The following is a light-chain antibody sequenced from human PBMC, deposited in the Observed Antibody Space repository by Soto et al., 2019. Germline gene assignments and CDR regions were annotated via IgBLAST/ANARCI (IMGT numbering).Light chain of an antibody. CDR2: GSA. CDR1: QSIANS. J-gene: IGKJ1*01. Sequence: EIVLTQSPGTLSLSPVERASLSCRASQSIANSLAWYQQRPGQAPRLLIYGSATRATGIPGRFSGSGSGTEFTLTISSLQSEDSAVYYCQQYHSWPAFGQGTKVDIK. CDR3: QQYHSWPA. V-gene: IGKV3-15*01.